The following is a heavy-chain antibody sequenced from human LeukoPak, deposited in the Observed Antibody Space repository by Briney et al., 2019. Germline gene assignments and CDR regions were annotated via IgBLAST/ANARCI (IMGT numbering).Heavy chain of an antibody. CDR2: IDWDDDK. CDR1: GFSLSTSGMR. Sequence: SGPTLVNPTQTLTLTCTFSGFSLSTSGMRVSWIRQPPGKALEWLARIDWDDDKFYSTSLKTRLTISKDTSKNQVVLTMTNMDPVDTATYYCARTECSSSSYWFDPWGQGTLVTVSS. V-gene: IGHV2-70*04. D-gene: IGHD6-6*01. CDR3: ARTECSSSSYWFDP. J-gene: IGHJ5*02.